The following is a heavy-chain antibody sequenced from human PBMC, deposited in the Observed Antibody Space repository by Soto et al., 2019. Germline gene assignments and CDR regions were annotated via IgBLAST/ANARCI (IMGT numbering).Heavy chain of an antibody. CDR2: IRSSANNYAT. D-gene: IGHD2-15*01. CDR1: GFTFGGSA. V-gene: IGHV3-73*02. J-gene: IGHJ2*01. Sequence: EVQLVESGGGLVQPGGSLKLSCAASGFTFGGSAMHWVRQASGKGLEWVGRIRSSANNYATAYAASVKGRFTISRDDSQNTVFLQMNSLKTEDTSVYYCTGWSDWYFDLWGRGTLVTVSS. CDR3: TGWSDWYFDL.